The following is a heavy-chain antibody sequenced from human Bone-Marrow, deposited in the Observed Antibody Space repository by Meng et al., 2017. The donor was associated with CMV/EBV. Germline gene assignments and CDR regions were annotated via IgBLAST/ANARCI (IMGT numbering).Heavy chain of an antibody. Sequence: ASVKVSCKASGYSFTTYDINWVRQATGQGLEWMGWMNPDNGDTGYAQKFQGRVTMTRNTSTSTAYMELSSLRSEDTAVYYCASFGDCGGDCFHDHWGQGKLVTVSS. J-gene: IGHJ4*02. D-gene: IGHD2-21*01. V-gene: IGHV1-8*01. CDR1: GYSFTTYD. CDR2: MNPDNGDT. CDR3: ASFGDCGGDCFHDH.